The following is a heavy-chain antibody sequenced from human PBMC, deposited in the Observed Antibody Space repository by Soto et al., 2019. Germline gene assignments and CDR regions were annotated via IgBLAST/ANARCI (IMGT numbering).Heavy chain of an antibody. Sequence: GGSLRLSCAASGFTVSSNYMNWVRQAPGKGLEWLSIIYSDGTTYYADSVKGRFTISRDNFKNTLYLQMNNLRAEDTAVYYCAILRNWGQGTLVTVSS. CDR3: AILRN. V-gene: IGHV3-53*01. CDR2: IYSDGTT. CDR1: GFTVSSNY. J-gene: IGHJ4*02.